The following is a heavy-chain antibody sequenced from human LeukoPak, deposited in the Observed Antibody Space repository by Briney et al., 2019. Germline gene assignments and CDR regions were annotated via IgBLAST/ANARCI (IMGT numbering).Heavy chain of an antibody. J-gene: IGHJ6*03. CDR2: IRYDGSKK. Sequence: GGSLRLSCAASGFTFSSYSMNWVRQAPGKGLEWVAFIRYDGSKKYYADSVKGRLTISRDNSKSTLYLQMNSLRPEDTAVYYCAKDSSSGSYGAYFMDVWGKGTTVTISS. D-gene: IGHD6-19*01. V-gene: IGHV3-30*02. CDR3: AKDSSSGSYGAYFMDV. CDR1: GFTFSSYS.